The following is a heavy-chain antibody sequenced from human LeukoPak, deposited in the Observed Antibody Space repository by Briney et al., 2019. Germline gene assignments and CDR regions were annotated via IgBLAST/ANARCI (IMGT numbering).Heavy chain of an antibody. CDR2: ISSSSSYT. V-gene: IGHV3-11*05. CDR3: ARGHFGMGV. Sequence: ETGGSLRLSCAASGFPFSDYYMSWIRQAPGKGLEWVSYISSSSSYTNYADSVKGRFTISRENAKNSLFLQMNSLRAEDTAVYYCARGHFGMGVWGQGTTVTVSS. J-gene: IGHJ6*02. CDR1: GFPFSDYY.